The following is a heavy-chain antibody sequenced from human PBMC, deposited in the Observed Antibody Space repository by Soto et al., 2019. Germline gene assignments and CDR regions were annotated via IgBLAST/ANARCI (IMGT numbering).Heavy chain of an antibody. D-gene: IGHD4-17*01. Sequence: QVQLVQSGAEVKKPGASVKVSCKASGYTFTSYGISWVRQAPGQGLEWMGWINAYNGNTNEAQKLQGRVTMTTDTSTSAGYMELRSLRSVDTAVYYCARDFLYGDSYYFDYWGQGTLVTVSS. J-gene: IGHJ4*02. V-gene: IGHV1-18*01. CDR1: GYTFTSYG. CDR2: INAYNGNT. CDR3: ARDFLYGDSYYFDY.